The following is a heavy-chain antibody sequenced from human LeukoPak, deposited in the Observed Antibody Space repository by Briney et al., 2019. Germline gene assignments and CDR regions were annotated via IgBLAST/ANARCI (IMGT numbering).Heavy chain of an antibody. CDR2: IWYDGSNK. D-gene: IGHD2-2*01. V-gene: IGHV3-33*08. J-gene: IGHJ4*02. CDR1: GFTFSNAL. Sequence: GGALRLSRAASGFTFSNALMSWVRQAPGRGLEWVAVIWYDGSNKYYADSVNGRFTISRDNSKNTLYLQMNSLRAEDTAVYYCARDKRRGTSCPDYWGQGTLVTVSS. CDR3: ARDKRRGTSCPDY.